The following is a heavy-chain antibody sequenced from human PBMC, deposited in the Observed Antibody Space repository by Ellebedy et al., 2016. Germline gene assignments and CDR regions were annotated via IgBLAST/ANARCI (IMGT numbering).Heavy chain of an antibody. Sequence: ASVKVSCXASGYIFTSYDLNWVRQATGQGLEWMGWMNPNSGNTGYAQKFQGRVTMTRNTSISTAYMELSSLRSEDTAVYYCARAGRDWFDPWGQGTLVTVSS. J-gene: IGHJ5*02. CDR1: GYIFTSYD. V-gene: IGHV1-8*01. CDR2: MNPNSGNT. CDR3: ARAGRDWFDP.